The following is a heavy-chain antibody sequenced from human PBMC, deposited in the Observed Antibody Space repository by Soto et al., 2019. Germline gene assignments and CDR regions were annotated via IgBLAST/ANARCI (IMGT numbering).Heavy chain of an antibody. CDR1: GGAISSYY. CDR3: AREGGATQFDY. V-gene: IGHV4-59*01. CDR2: IYYSGST. Sequence: SDTLSLTCTVSGGAISSYYWSWSRQPPGKGLEWIGYIYYSGSTNYNPSLKSRVTISVDTSKNQFSLKLSSVTAADTAVYYCAREGGATQFDYWGQGTLVTVSS. D-gene: IGHD1-26*01. J-gene: IGHJ4*02.